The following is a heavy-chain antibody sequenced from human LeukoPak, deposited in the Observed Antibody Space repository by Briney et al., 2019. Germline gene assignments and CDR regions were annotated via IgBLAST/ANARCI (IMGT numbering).Heavy chain of an antibody. CDR1: GFTFSSYS. CDR3: ARDGVVVVPAAILGNFDY. J-gene: IGHJ4*02. CDR2: ISYDGSNK. D-gene: IGHD2-2*02. V-gene: IGHV3-30*19. Sequence: GGSLRLSCAASGFTFSSYSMNWVRQAPGRGLEWVAVISYDGSNKYYADSVKGRFTISRDNSKNTLYLQMNSLRAEDTAVYYCARDGVVVVPAAILGNFDYWGQGTLVTVSS.